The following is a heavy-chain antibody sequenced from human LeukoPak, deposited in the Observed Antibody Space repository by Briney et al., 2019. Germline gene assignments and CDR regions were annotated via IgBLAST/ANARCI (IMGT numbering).Heavy chain of an antibody. Sequence: SETLSLTCTVSGGSISSTNVYWGWVRQPPEKGLKWIGSINYSGNTYYSASVNSRITISIDTSKNQFSLKLTSVTAADTAVYYCARIIISGSNWFDPWGQGTLVTVSS. D-gene: IGHD1-26*01. CDR3: ARIIISGSNWFDP. CDR2: INYSGNT. CDR1: GGSISSTNVY. J-gene: IGHJ5*02. V-gene: IGHV4-39*07.